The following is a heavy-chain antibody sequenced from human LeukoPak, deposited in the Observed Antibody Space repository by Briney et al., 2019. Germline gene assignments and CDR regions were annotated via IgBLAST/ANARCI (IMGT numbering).Heavy chain of an antibody. D-gene: IGHD5-18*01. Sequence: SETLSLTCAVYGGSFSGYYWNWIRQPPGKGLEWIGEINHSGGTNYNPSLKSRVAISVDTSMNQFSLKLSSVTAADTAVYFCATADTAMVTRYWGQGTLVTVSS. CDR1: GGSFSGYY. CDR3: ATADTAMVTRY. V-gene: IGHV4-34*01. CDR2: INHSGGT. J-gene: IGHJ4*02.